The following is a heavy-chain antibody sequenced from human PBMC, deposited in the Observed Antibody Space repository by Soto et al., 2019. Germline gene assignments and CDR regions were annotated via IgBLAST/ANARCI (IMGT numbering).Heavy chain of an antibody. CDR1: GGSISSTNW. CDR3: AREGVITYDSGSYYNAYYFDY. Sequence: SETLSLTCAVSGGSISSTNWWTWVRQSPGRGLEWIGEIYHSGTTNYSPSLKSRVNIAVDMSTNHFSLTLISVTAADTAVYYCAREGVITYDSGSYYNAYYFDYWGQGALVTVSS. CDR2: IYHSGTT. D-gene: IGHD3-10*01. V-gene: IGHV4-4*02. J-gene: IGHJ4*02.